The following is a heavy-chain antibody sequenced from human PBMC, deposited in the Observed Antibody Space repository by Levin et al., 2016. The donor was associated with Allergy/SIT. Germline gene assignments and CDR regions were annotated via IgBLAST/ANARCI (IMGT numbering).Heavy chain of an antibody. D-gene: IGHD6-13*01. J-gene: IGHJ4*02. CDR3: ARGPGYSSSWYGYYFDS. CDR1: GFTFSDYS. Sequence: GESLKISCAASGFTFSDYSVNWVRQAPGKGLGWVSYISSSLATIYYADSVKGRCTISRDNAKNSLYLQLNSLRAEDTAVYYCARGPGYSSSWYGYYFDSWGQGTLVTVSS. CDR2: ISSSLATI. V-gene: IGHV3-48*01.